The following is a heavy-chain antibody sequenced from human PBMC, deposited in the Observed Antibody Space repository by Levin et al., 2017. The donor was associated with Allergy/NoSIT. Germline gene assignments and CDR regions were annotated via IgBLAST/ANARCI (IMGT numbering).Heavy chain of an antibody. V-gene: IGHV4-39*07. CDR1: GDSVANTHYY. J-gene: IGHJ4*02. Sequence: NTSETLSLTCTVSGDSVANTHYYWGWIRQPPGKELEWIGSISHSGASFSSLSLENRVTLSVDASKNQVSLRLTSVTAADTAIYYCATDPQNSSTWFFDSWGQGKLVTISS. CDR3: ATDPQNSSTWFFDS. CDR2: ISHSGAS. D-gene: IGHD2-2*01.